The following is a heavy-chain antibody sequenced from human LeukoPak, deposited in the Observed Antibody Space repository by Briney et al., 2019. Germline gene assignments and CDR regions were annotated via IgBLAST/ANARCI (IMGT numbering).Heavy chain of an antibody. J-gene: IGHJ4*02. CDR3: ARDDCSGGSCFIDY. Sequence: ASVKVSCKASGYTFTGYYMHWVRQAPGQGLEWMGWINPNSGGTNYAQKFQGRVTMTRDTSISTAHMELSRLRSDDTAVYYCARDDCSGGSCFIDYWGQGTLVTVSS. CDR1: GYTFTGYY. D-gene: IGHD2-15*01. V-gene: IGHV1-2*02. CDR2: INPNSGGT.